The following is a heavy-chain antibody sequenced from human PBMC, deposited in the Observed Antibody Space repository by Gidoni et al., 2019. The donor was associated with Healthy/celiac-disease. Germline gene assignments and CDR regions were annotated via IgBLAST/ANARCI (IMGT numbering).Heavy chain of an antibody. V-gene: IGHV4-34*01. CDR2: INHSGST. D-gene: IGHD4-17*01. CDR1: GGSFSGYS. CDR3: ARTRTVTSTFSGYYYGMDV. J-gene: IGHJ6*02. Sequence: QVQLQQWGAGLLKPSETLSLTCAVYGGSFSGYSWSWVRQPPGKGLGWIGEINHSGSTNYNPSLKSRVTISVDTSKNQFSLKLSSVTAADTAVYYCARTRTVTSTFSGYYYGMDVWGQGTTVTVSS.